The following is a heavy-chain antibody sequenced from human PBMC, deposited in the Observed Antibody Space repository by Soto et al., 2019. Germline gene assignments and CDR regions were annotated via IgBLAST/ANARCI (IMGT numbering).Heavy chain of an antibody. V-gene: IGHV1-18*01. CDR1: AYTFTSYG. CDR3: ARAGRKQLWVEGLNAMDV. Sequence: QVQLVQSGPEVKKPGASVKVSCKASAYTFTSYGISWVRQAPGQGLEWMGWISGYNGQTNYAQKFRGRVTITTDASTSTAYMELRSLRSDDTATYYCARAGRKQLWVEGLNAMDVWGQGTTVTVSS. D-gene: IGHD5-18*01. J-gene: IGHJ6*02. CDR2: ISGYNGQT.